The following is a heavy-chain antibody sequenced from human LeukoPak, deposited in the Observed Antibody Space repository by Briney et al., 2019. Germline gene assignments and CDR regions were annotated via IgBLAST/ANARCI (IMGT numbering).Heavy chain of an antibody. D-gene: IGHD6-19*01. CDR1: GGSFSGYY. Sequence: SEILSLTCAVYGGSFSGYYWSWIRQPPGKGLEWIGEINHSGSTNYNPSLKSRVTISVDTSKNQFSLKLSSVTAADTAVYYCARARSHSSGWNFWGQGTLVTVSS. CDR3: ARARSHSSGWNF. J-gene: IGHJ4*02. CDR2: INHSGST. V-gene: IGHV4-34*01.